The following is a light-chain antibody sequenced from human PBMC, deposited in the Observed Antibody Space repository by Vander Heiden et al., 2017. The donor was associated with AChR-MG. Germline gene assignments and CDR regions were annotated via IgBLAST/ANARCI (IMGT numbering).Light chain of an antibody. CDR1: SSNIGSST. J-gene: IGLJ3*02. CDR2: NNN. CDR3: AAREV. Sequence: SVLTQPPSASGTPGQRVTISCSGSSSNIGSSTVNRDQQLPGTAPKLLIYNNNQRPSGAPDRFAGSTSGTSASLAISGLQSEDEADYYCAAREVFGGGTKLTVL. V-gene: IGLV1-44*01.